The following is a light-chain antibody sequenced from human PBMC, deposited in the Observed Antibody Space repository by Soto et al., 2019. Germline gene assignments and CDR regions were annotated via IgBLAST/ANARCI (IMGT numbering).Light chain of an antibody. J-gene: IGKJ1*01. V-gene: IGKV3-20*01. CDR1: QSVTNNY. CDR3: QQYSWSPLT. CDR2: GAS. Sequence: EIVLTHSPGTLSLSPGERATLSCRASQSVTNNYLAWYQQKPGQPPRLVIYGASSRATGIPDRFSASGSGTDFTLTISRLEPEDFAVYYCQQYSWSPLTFGQGTTVEIK.